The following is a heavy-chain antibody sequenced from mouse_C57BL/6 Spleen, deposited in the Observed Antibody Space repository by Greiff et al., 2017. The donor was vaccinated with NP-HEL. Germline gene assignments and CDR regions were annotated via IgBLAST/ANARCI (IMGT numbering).Heavy chain of an antibody. D-gene: IGHD1-1*01. CDR2: IRNKANGYTT. CDR3: ARSTVVATRAMGY. Sequence: EVMLVESGGGLVQPGGSLSLSCAASGFTFTDYYMSWVRQPPGKALEWLGFIRNKANGYTTEYSASVKGRFTISRDNSQSILYLQMNALRAEDSATYYCARSTVVATRAMGYWGQGASVTVSS. CDR1: GFTFTDYY. J-gene: IGHJ4*01. V-gene: IGHV7-3*01.